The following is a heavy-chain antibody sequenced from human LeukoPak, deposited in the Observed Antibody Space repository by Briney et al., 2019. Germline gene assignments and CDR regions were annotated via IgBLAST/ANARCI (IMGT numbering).Heavy chain of an antibody. D-gene: IGHD2-15*01. CDR2: ISGSGGST. V-gene: IGHV3-23*01. CDR1: GFTFSSYA. Sequence: QPGGSLRLSCAASGFTFSSYAMSWVRQAPGKGLECFSAISGSGGSTYYADFVKGRFTISRDNSKNTLYLQMNSLRAEDTAVYYCARGGPGYCSGGSCLAFDPWGQGTLVTVSS. CDR3: ARGGPGYCSGGSCLAFDP. J-gene: IGHJ5*02.